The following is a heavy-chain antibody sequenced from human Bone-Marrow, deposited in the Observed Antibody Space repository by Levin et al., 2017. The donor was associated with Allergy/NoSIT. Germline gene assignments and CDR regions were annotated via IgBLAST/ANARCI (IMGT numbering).Heavy chain of an antibody. CDR3: ARDPARGYYDSNCYSGDH. D-gene: IGHD3-22*01. Sequence: GGSLRLSCAASGFTFRHYTMNWVRQAPGKGLEWVSCITSSGDSTYYADSVKGRFTISRDNAKNSLYLQLNRLRAEDTAMYYCARDPARGYYDSNCYSGDHWGQGTLVTVSS. CDR2: ITSSGDST. J-gene: IGHJ4*02. V-gene: IGHV3-48*01. CDR1: GFTFRHYT.